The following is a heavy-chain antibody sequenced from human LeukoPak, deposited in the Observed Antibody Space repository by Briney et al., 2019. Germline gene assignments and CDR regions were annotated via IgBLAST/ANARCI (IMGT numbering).Heavy chain of an antibody. V-gene: IGHV3-64*01. CDR1: GFTFSTYA. CDR2: ISSNGGST. CDR3: ARGGGDCSSTSCYLEY. D-gene: IGHD2-2*01. J-gene: IGHJ4*02. Sequence: GGSLRLSCAASGFTFSTYAMHWVRQAPGKGLEYVSAISSNGGSTYYANSVKGRFTISRDNSKNTLYLQMGSLRAEDMDVYYCARGGGDCSSTSCYLEYWGQGTLVTVSS.